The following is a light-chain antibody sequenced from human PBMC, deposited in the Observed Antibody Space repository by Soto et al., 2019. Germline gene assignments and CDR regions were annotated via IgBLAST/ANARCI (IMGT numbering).Light chain of an antibody. CDR1: QNVGSN. J-gene: IGKJ5*01. V-gene: IGKV3D-15*01. CDR3: QQYNNWPIT. Sequence: IVLPQSPGTLSLSPGERAPLSCRASQNVGSNLAWYQQKPGRAPRLLIYGASTRATGIPARFSGSGSVTEFTLTISSLQSEEFAVYYCQQYNNWPITFGQGTRLEIK. CDR2: GAS.